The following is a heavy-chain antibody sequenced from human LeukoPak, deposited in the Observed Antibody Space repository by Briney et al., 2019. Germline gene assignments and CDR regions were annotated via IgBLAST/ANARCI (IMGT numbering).Heavy chain of an antibody. D-gene: IGHD1-26*01. CDR3: ARDPDRDRGRVGEAFDI. CDR2: ISSSSYI. V-gene: IGHV3-21*01. J-gene: IGHJ3*02. CDR1: GFTFSSYS. Sequence: GGSLRLSCAASGFTFSSYSMNWVRQAPGKGLEWVSSISSSSYIYYADSVKGRFTISRDNAKNSLYLQMNSLRAEDTAVYYCARDPDRDRGRVGEAFDIWGQGTMVTVSS.